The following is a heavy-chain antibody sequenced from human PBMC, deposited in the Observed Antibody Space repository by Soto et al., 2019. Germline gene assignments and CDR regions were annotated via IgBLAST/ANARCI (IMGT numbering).Heavy chain of an antibody. J-gene: IGHJ4*02. Sequence: SETLSLTCAVYGGSFSGYYWSWIRQPPGKGLEWIGEINHSGRTNYNPSLKSRVTISVDTSKNQFSLKLSSVTAADTAVYYCARGRWFGKYYFDYWGQGTLVTVSS. D-gene: IGHD3-10*01. CDR1: GGSFSGYY. CDR3: ARGRWFGKYYFDY. CDR2: INHSGRT. V-gene: IGHV4-34*01.